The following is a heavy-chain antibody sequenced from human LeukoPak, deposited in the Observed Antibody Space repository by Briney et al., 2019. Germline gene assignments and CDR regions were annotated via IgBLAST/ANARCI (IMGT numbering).Heavy chain of an antibody. J-gene: IGHJ6*03. CDR3: ARVYGSGSYYNGYYYYYIDV. CDR2: IYYSGST. CDR1: GGSISSSSYY. V-gene: IGHV4-39*01. D-gene: IGHD3-10*01. Sequence: PSETLSLTCTVSGGSISSSSYYWGWIRQPPGKGLEWIGSIYYSGSTYYNPSLKSRVTISVDTSKNQFSLKLSSVTAADTAVYYCARVYGSGSYYNGYYYYYIDVWGKGTTVTISS.